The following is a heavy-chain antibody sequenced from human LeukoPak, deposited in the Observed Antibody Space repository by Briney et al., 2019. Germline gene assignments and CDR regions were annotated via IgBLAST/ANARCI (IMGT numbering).Heavy chain of an antibody. CDR2: IIPILGIA. J-gene: IGHJ4*02. Sequence: GASVKVSCKASGYTFTSYGISWVRQAPGQGLEWMGRIIPILGIANYAQKFQGRVTITADKSTSTAYMELSSLRSEDTAVYYCASEDGYNSYWGQGTLVTVSS. CDR1: GYTFTSYG. V-gene: IGHV1-69*04. D-gene: IGHD5-24*01. CDR3: ASEDGYNSY.